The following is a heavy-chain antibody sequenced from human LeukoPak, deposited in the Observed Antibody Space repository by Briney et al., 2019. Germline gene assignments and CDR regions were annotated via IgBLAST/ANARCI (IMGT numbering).Heavy chain of an antibody. Sequence: GGSLRLSCAASGFTLSSYAMSWVRQAPGKGLEWVSAISGSGGSTYYADSVKGRFTISRDNSKNTLYLQMNSLRAEDTAVYYCAKDQVATIRYYFDYWGQGTLVTVSS. D-gene: IGHD5-12*01. J-gene: IGHJ4*02. CDR2: ISGSGGST. CDR3: AKDQVATIRYYFDY. V-gene: IGHV3-23*01. CDR1: GFTLSSYA.